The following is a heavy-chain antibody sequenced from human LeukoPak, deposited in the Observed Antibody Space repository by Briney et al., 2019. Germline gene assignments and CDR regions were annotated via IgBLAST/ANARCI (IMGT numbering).Heavy chain of an antibody. D-gene: IGHD6-13*01. CDR3: ARDYRIAAAVYYYYYYMDV. CDR1: GGSFSSYY. J-gene: IGHJ6*03. CDR2: VYTTGST. V-gene: IGHV4-4*07. Sequence: SETLSLTCTASGGSFSSYYWSWIRQPAGKGLEWIGRVYTTGSTNYNPSLKSRVSMSVDTSKNQFSLKLSSVTAADTAVYYCARDYRIAAAVYYYYYYMDVWGKGTTVTISS.